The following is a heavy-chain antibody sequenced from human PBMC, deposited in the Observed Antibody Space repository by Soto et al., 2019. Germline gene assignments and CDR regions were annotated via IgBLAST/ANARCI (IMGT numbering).Heavy chain of an antibody. V-gene: IGHV4-38-2*01. D-gene: IGHD4-17*01. CDR3: ARITYGYNYFDY. J-gene: IGHJ4*02. CDR1: DYSISTGYF. Sequence: PSETLSLTCSVSDYSISTGYFWGWIRQPPGKGLEWIGSISHSGTTHYNTSLKSRVTISIDTSENQFSLKLSSVTAADAAVYYCARITYGYNYFDYWGRGTQVTVSS. CDR2: ISHSGTT.